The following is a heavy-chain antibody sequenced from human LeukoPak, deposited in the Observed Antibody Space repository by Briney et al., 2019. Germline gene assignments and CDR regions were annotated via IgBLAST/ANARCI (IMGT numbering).Heavy chain of an antibody. CDR1: GGSLSSFY. Sequence: PSETLSLTCTVSGGSLSSFYWTWIRQPPGKGLEWIGYIYYSGSTDYNPSLKSRVTISVDTSKNQFSLKLTSVTTADTAVYFCARSYGSRGYFYYGVDVWGQGTTVTVSS. CDR2: IYYSGST. D-gene: IGHD6-19*01. CDR3: ARSYGSRGYFYYGVDV. J-gene: IGHJ6*02. V-gene: IGHV4-59*01.